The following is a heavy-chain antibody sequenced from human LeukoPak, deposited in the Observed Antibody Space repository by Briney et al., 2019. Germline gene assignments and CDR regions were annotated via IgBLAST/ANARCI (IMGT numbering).Heavy chain of an antibody. CDR3: ARNQQWLAPFDY. CDR1: GFTFSSYW. CDR2: IKEDGSEI. Sequence: PGGSLRLSCAASGFTFSSYWMSWVRQAPGKGLEWVANIKEDGSEIYYVDSVKGRFTISRDNAKNSLYLQMNSLRAEDTAVYYSARNQQWLAPFDYWGQGSLVTVAS. J-gene: IGHJ4*02. D-gene: IGHD6-19*01. V-gene: IGHV3-7*01.